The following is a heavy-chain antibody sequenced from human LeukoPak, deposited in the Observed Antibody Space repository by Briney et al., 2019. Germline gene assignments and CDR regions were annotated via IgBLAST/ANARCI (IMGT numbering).Heavy chain of an antibody. V-gene: IGHV4-39*01. J-gene: IGHJ4*02. CDR2: IYYSGST. Sequence: SETLSLTCTVSGGSISSGSYYWGWIRQPPGKGLEWIGSIYYSGSTYYNPSLKSRVTISVDTSKNQFSLKLSSVTAADTAVYYCLVVVVIEDDHWGQGTLVTVSS. CDR1: GGSISSGSYY. D-gene: IGHD2-21*01. CDR3: LVVVVIEDDH.